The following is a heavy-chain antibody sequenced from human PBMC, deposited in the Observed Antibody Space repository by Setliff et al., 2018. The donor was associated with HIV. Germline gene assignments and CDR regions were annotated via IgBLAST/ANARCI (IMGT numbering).Heavy chain of an antibody. CDR2: ISAYNGNT. D-gene: IGHD3-22*01. V-gene: IGHV1-18*01. CDR3: ARNPDTSGYLYYYYYMDV. CDR1: GYTFTTYG. Sequence: ASVMVSCKASGYTFTTYGISWLRQAPGQGLEWMGWISAYNGNTNYAQKFRGRVTMTTDTSTRTAYMELRSLRSDDTAFYYCARNPDTSGYLYYYYYMDVWGKGTTVTVSS. J-gene: IGHJ6*03.